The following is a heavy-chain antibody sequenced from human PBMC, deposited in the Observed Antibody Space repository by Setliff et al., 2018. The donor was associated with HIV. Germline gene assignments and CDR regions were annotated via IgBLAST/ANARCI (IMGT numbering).Heavy chain of an antibody. J-gene: IGHJ4*02. V-gene: IGHV4-34*01. CDR3: ARRSGWSLDY. D-gene: IGHD6-19*01. Sequence: SETLSLTCGVHGGSFSGYYWSWIRQPPGKGLEWIGEINHSGSTRYNPSLKSRVTISLDTSQNKFSLKLSSVTAADTAVYYCARRSGWSLDYWGQGTLVTVSS. CDR2: INHSGST. CDR1: GGSFSGYY.